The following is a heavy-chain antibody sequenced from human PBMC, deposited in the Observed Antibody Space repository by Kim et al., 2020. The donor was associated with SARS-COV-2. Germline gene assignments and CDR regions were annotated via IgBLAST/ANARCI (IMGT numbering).Heavy chain of an antibody. D-gene: IGHD6-6*01. CDR3: ASEGGRSSGGY. J-gene: IGHJ4*02. Sequence: GGSLRLSCAASGFTFSSYGMHWVRQAPGKGLEWVAVIWYDGSNKYYADSVKGRFTISRDNSKNTLYLQMNSLRAEDTAVYYCASEGGRSSGGYWGQGTLVTVSS. V-gene: IGHV3-33*08. CDR2: IWYDGSNK. CDR1: GFTFSSYG.